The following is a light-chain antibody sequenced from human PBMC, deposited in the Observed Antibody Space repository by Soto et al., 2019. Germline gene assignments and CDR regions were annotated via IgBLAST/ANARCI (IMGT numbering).Light chain of an antibody. V-gene: IGKV3D-20*02. Sequence: EIVLTQSPGTLSLSPGERATLSCRASQSLSSNYLAWYQQKPGQAPRLLIYDASSRATGIPDRFSGSGSGTDFTLTISRLEPEDFAEYYCQHRKTFGQGTKVEV. CDR3: QHRKT. CDR2: DAS. J-gene: IGKJ1*01. CDR1: QSLSSNY.